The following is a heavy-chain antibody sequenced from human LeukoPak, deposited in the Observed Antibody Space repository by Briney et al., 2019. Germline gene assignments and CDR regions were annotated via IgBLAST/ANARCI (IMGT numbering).Heavy chain of an antibody. V-gene: IGHV4-59*01. CDR3: ARVKDDNNYDRAFDI. CDR2: VYYDGNN. J-gene: IGHJ3*02. CDR1: GGSMSTFY. Sequence: PSETLSLTCTVSGGSMSTFYWSWIRPPPGKGLEWIWYVYYDGNNDYNPSLKSRVTTSIDTSKKQFSLKLTSVTAADTAVYYCARVKDDNNYDRAFDIWGQGTMVTVSS. D-gene: IGHD5-24*01.